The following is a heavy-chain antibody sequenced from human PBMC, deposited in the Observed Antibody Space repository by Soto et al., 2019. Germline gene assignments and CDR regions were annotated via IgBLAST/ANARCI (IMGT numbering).Heavy chain of an antibody. CDR2: INHSGST. J-gene: IGHJ5*02. Sequence: SETLSLTCAVYGGSFSGYYWSWIRQPPGKGLEWIGEINHSGSTNYNPSHKSRVTISVDTSKNQFSLKLSSVTAADTAVYYCAAHCSGGSCYGWFDPWGQGTLVTVSS. CDR1: GGSFSGYY. CDR3: AAHCSGGSCYGWFDP. D-gene: IGHD2-15*01. V-gene: IGHV4-34*01.